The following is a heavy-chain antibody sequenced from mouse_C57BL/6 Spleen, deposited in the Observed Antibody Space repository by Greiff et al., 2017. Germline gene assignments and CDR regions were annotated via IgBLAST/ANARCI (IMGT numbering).Heavy chain of an antibody. CDR3: ARQLMGSGAMDY. D-gene: IGHD1-1*02. CDR2: IYPGDGDT. Sequence: VQLPQSGPELVQPGASVKISCKASGYAFSSSCMNWVQQRPGKGLEWIGRIYPGDGDTNYNEKFKGKFTLTADNSSSTAYMQLSMLTSEDSAVYFCARQLMGSGAMDYWGQGTSVTVSS. CDR1: GYAFSSSC. J-gene: IGHJ4*01. V-gene: IGHV1-82*01.